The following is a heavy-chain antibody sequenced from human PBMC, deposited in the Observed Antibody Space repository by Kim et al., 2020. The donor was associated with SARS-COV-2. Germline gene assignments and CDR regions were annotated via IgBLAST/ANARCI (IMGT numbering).Heavy chain of an antibody. J-gene: IGHJ5*02. D-gene: IGHD3-16*01. CDR2: IYYSGST. CDR1: GGSISSYY. CDR3: AREGAALGFDP. V-gene: IGHV4-59*13. Sequence: SETLSLTCTVSGGSISSYYWSWIRQPPGKGLEWIGYIYYSGSTNYNPSLKSRVTISVDTSKNQFSLKLSSVTAADTAVYYCAREGAALGFDPWGQGTLVTVSS.